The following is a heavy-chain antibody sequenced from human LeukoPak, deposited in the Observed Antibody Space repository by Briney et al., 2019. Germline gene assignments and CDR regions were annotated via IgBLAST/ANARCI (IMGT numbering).Heavy chain of an antibody. CDR1: GTSMSGYY. J-gene: IGHJ4*02. CDR3: ARRSKNGYFLDS. Sequence: PSETLSLTCIVSGTSMSGYYWTWIRQPPGKGLEWIGHTFSSGATTYNPSLKNRVTISVATSRSQLSLNLSSVAAADTDVYSCARRSKNGYFLDSWGRGILVTVSS. V-gene: IGHV4-4*09. D-gene: IGHD5-24*01. CDR2: TFSSGAT.